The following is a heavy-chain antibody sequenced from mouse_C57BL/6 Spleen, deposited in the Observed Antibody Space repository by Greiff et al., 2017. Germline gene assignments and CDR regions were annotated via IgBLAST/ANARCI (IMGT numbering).Heavy chain of an antibody. CDR1: GYTFTEYT. CDR3: ARHEEGLYYYGSSSAWFAY. J-gene: IGHJ3*01. CDR2: FYPGSGSI. Sequence: QVHVKQSGAELVKPGASVKLSCKASGYTFTEYTIHWVKQRSGQGLEWIGWFYPGSGSIKYNEKFKDKATLTADKSSSTVYMELSRLTSEDSAVYFCARHEEGLYYYGSSSAWFAYWGQGTLVTVSA. V-gene: IGHV1-62-2*01. D-gene: IGHD1-1*01.